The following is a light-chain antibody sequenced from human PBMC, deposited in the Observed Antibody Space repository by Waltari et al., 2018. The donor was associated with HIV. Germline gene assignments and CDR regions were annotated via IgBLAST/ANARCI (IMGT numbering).Light chain of an antibody. CDR1: SSKIGARAHFD. V-gene: IGLV1-40*01. Sequence: QSVLTQPPSVSGAPGQTVTISCTGSSSKIGARAHFDVHWYQQRPGTAPKLLIYGNNNRPSGVPDRFAGSKSGASASLAITGLQAEDEADYYCQSYDTRLSGSVFGGGTKLTVL. CDR2: GNN. J-gene: IGLJ3*02. CDR3: QSYDTRLSGSV.